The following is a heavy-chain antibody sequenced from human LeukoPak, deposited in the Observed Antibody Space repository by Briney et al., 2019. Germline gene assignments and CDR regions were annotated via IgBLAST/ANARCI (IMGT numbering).Heavy chain of an antibody. CDR1: GASISSHQ. CDR2: MYSSGST. D-gene: IGHD2/OR15-2a*01. V-gene: IGHV4-4*07. Sequence: SEPLSLTCSVSGASISSHQWSWIRQPAGKGLEWIGGMYSSGSTYYNPSLKSRVSMLVDTSKTQFSLKLSSVTAADTAVYYCARDFLDAFDIWGPGTMVTVSS. J-gene: IGHJ3*02. CDR3: ARDFLDAFDI.